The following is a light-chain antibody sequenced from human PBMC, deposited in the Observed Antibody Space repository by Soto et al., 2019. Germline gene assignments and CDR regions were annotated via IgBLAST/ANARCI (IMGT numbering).Light chain of an antibody. CDR2: EVN. Sequence: QSVLTQPAAGSGSTGQSITISCTGTSSDVGYYNLVSWYQQHPGKAPKLIIYEVNKRPSGFSNRFSGSKSGNTASLTISGLQAEDEADDYCCSEAGSTTHYVFGTGTKVTVL. CDR1: SSDVGYYNL. J-gene: IGLJ1*01. CDR3: CSEAGSTTHYV. V-gene: IGLV2-23*02.